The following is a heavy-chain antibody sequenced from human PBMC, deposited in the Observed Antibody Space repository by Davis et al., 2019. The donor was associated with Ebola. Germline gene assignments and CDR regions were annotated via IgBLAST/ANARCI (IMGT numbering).Heavy chain of an antibody. D-gene: IGHD3-10*01. V-gene: IGHV3-21*01. Sequence: GGSLRLSCTASGFSFNSYSMNWVRQAPGKGLEWVSSISTGGSYIFYSDSVKGRFTISRDNSKNTLYLQMNSLRAEDTAVYYCARDITLRGPFDPWGQGTLVTVSS. CDR1: GFSFNSYS. J-gene: IGHJ5*02. CDR3: ARDITLRGPFDP. CDR2: ISTGGSYI.